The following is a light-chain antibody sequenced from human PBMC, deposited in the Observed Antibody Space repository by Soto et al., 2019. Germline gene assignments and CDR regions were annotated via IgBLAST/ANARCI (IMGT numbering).Light chain of an antibody. CDR1: SSDVGGYNY. Sequence: SAIAEHATMLEPPGHSITNSCTGTSSDVGGYNYVSWYQQHPGKAPKLIIYDVSNRPSGVSNRFSGSKSGNTASLTISGLQAEDEADYYCSSYTSSSYVFGTGTKVTVL. CDR3: SSYTSSSYV. CDR2: DVS. V-gene: IGLV2-14*01. J-gene: IGLJ1*01.